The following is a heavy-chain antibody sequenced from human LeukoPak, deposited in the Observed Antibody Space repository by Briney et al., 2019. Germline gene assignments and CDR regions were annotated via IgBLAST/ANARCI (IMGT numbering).Heavy chain of an antibody. V-gene: IGHV3-23*01. J-gene: IGHJ4*02. CDR2: ISGSGDST. CDR1: GCTFSSYA. D-gene: IGHD6-13*01. CDR3: AKTRPLDSSSWSHGDY. Sequence: GGSLRLSCAASGCTFSSYAMSWVRQAPGKGLEWVSAISGSGDSTYYGDSVKGRFTISRDNSKNTLYLQMNSLRAEDTAVYYCAKTRPLDSSSWSHGDYWGQGTLVTVSS.